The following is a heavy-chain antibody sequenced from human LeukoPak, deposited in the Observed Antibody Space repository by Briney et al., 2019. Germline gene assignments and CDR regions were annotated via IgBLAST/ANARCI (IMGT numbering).Heavy chain of an antibody. CDR2: IRDSGSST. D-gene: IGHD2-8*02. V-gene: IGHV3-23*01. J-gene: IGHJ3*02. CDR3: TKSTGMGAFDI. CDR1: GFTFSNCA. Sequence: PGGSLRLSCAASGFTFSNCAMSWVRQAPGKGLEWVSAIRDSGSSTYYTDSVKGRFTISRDNSKNTLHLQMDSLRAEDTAVYYCTKSTGMGAFDIWGQGPMVTVSS.